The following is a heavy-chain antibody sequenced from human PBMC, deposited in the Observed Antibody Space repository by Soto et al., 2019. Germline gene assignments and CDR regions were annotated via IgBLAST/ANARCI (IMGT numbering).Heavy chain of an antibody. V-gene: IGHV1-69*06. CDR2: IIPIFGTA. D-gene: IGHD6-13*01. Sequence: ASVKVSCTASGYTFTGYYMHWVRQAPGQGLEWMGGIIPIFGTANYAQKFQGRVTITADKSTSTAYMELSSLRSEDTAVYYCAREVVAAASSNWFDPWGQGTLVTVSS. J-gene: IGHJ5*02. CDR3: AREVVAAASSNWFDP. CDR1: GYTFTGYY.